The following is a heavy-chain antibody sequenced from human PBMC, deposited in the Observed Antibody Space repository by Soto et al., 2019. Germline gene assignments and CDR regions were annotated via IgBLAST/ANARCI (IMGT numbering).Heavy chain of an antibody. CDR3: ARVGGVAVAGAFDI. CDR2: IYYSGST. J-gene: IGHJ3*02. CDR1: GGSISSYY. V-gene: IGHV4-59*01. D-gene: IGHD6-19*01. Sequence: LSLTCTVSGGSISSYYWSWIRQPPGKGLEWIGYIYYSGSTNYNPSLKSRVTISVDTSKNQFSLKLSSVTAADTAVYYCARVGGVAVAGAFDIWGQGTMVTVSS.